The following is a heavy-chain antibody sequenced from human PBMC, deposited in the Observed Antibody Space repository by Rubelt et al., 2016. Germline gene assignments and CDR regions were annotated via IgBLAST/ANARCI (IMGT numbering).Heavy chain of an antibody. Sequence: VTGLEWIGYIYYSGSTNYNPSLKSRVTISVDTSKNQFSLKLSSVTAADTAVYYCARFAGGPRDGYPFWGDYWGQGTLVTVSS. D-gene: IGHD5-24*01. CDR3: ARFAGGPRDGYPFWGDY. J-gene: IGHJ4*02. V-gene: IGHV4-59*01. CDR2: IYYSGST.